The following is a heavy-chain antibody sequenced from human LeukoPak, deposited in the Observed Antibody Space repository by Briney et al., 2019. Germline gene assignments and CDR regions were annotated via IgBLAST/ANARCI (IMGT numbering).Heavy chain of an antibody. D-gene: IGHD3-22*01. V-gene: IGHV1-24*01. J-gene: IGHJ4*02. CDR3: ARGRVNYDSSGYYFDY. CDR2: FDPEDGET. CDR1: GYTLTELS. Sequence: ASVKVSCKVSGYTLTELSMHWVRQAPGKGLEWMGGFDPEDGETIYAQKFQGRVTMTEDTSTDTAYMELSSLRSEDTAVYYCARGRVNYDSSGYYFDYWGQGTLVIVSS.